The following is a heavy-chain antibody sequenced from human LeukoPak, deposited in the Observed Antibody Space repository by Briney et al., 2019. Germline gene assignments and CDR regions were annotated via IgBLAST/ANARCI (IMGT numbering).Heavy chain of an antibody. CDR1: GDSISSYY. CDR3: ARASMVRGHKIRYYYYGMDV. J-gene: IGHJ6*02. V-gene: IGHV4-59*01. Sequence: PSETLSLTCTVSGDSISSYYWSWIRQPPGKGLEWIGYIYYSGSTNYNPSLKSRVTISVDTSKNQFSLKLSSVTAADTAVYYCARASMVRGHKIRYYYYGMDVWGQGTTVTVSS. CDR2: IYYSGST. D-gene: IGHD3-10*01.